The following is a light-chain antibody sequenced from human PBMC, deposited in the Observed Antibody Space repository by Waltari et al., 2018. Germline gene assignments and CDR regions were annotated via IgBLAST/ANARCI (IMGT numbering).Light chain of an antibody. J-gene: IGLJ2*01. CDR3: QSADSSGTYVV. CDR2: KDA. V-gene: IGLV3-25*03. Sequence: SYELTQPPSVSVSPGQTARISCSGDALPKHFAYWYQQKPGQAPVVLIYKDAERPSGIPERFSGSSSGTTVTLTISGVQAEDEADYYCQSADSSGTYVVFGGGTMLTVL. CDR1: ALPKHF.